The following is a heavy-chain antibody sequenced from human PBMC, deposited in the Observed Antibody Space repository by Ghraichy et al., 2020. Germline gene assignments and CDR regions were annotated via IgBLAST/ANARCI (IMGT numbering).Heavy chain of an antibody. V-gene: IGHV4-39*01. CDR2: IYYTGST. CDR3: ARQDWNLDY. CDR1: GGSISINNYY. J-gene: IGHJ4*02. D-gene: IGHD1-1*01. Sequence: SETLSLTCTVSGGSISINNYYWGWIRQPPGKGLEWIGSIYYTGSTYYNPSLKSRVTISVDTSKNQFSLNLSSVTAADTAVYYCARQDWNLDYWGQGTLVTVSS.